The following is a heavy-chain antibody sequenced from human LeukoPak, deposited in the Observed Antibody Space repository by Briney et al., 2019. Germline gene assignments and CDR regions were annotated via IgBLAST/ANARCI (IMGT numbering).Heavy chain of an antibody. J-gene: IGHJ4*01. CDR2: ISSSSSYI. CDR3: ARDRWEDDCFDY. CDR1: GFTFSSYS. Sequence: GGSLRLSCAASGFTFSSYSMDWVRQAPGKGLEWVSSISSSSSYIYYADSVKGRFTISRDNAKNSLYLQMNSLRAEDTAVYYCARDRWEDDCFDYWGQGTLVTVSS. V-gene: IGHV3-21*01. D-gene: IGHD2-21*01.